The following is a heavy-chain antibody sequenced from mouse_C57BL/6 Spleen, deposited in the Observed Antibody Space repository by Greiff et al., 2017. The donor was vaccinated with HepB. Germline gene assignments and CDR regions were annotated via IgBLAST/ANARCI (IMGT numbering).Heavy chain of an antibody. J-gene: IGHJ1*03. CDR1: GFTFSSYA. D-gene: IGHD1-1*01. CDR2: ISSGGDYI. CDR3: TRESHYYGSSYWYFDV. V-gene: IGHV5-9-1*02. Sequence: DVMLVESGEGLVKPGGSLKLSCAASGFTFSSYAMSWVRQTPEKRLEWVAYISSGGDYIYYADTVKGRFTISRDNARNTLYLQMSSLKSEDTAMYYCTRESHYYGSSYWYFDVWGTGTTVTVSS.